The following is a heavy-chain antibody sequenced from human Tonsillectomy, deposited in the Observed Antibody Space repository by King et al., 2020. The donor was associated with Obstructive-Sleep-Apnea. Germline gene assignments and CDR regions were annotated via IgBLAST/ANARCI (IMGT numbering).Heavy chain of an antibody. CDR2: INTNTGIP. V-gene: IGHV7-4-1*02. CDR3: ARKHGYTAYDLNIGFDF. Sequence: QLVQSGSELRKPGASVKVSCKTSGYDFTAFSLNWVRQAPGQGLEWMGGINTNTGIPSYSPGFTGRFVFSLDTSVSTAYLQISSLKAADTAVYFCARKHGYTAYDLNIGFDFWGQGTLVTVSS. CDR1: GYDFTAFS. J-gene: IGHJ4*02. D-gene: IGHD5-12*01.